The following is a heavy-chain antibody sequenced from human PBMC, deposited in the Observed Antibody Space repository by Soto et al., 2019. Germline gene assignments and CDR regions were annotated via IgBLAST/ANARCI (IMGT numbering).Heavy chain of an antibody. V-gene: IGHV1-69*06. CDR3: ARSPTYYYDSSGYYYFDY. J-gene: IGHJ4*02. CDR2: IIPIFGTA. Sequence: SVKVSCKASGGTFSSYAISWVRQAPGQGLEWTGGIIPIFGTANYAQKFQGRVTITADKSTSTAYMELSSLRSEDTAVYYCARSPTYYYDSSGYYYFDYWGQGTLVTVSS. CDR1: GGTFSSYA. D-gene: IGHD3-22*01.